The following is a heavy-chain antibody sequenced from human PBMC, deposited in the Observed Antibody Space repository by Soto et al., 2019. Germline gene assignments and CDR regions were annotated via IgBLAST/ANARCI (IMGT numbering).Heavy chain of an antibody. CDR1: GYTVTELS. J-gene: IGHJ4*02. CDR3: ATDAYSYDSSGYSFFDY. D-gene: IGHD3-22*01. V-gene: IGHV1-24*01. Sequence: ASGKVSCKVSGYTVTELSMHWVRQAPGKGLEWMGGFDPGDGETIYAQKFQGRVTMTEDTSTDTAYMELSSLRSEDTAVYYCATDAYSYDSSGYSFFDYWGQGTLVTVSS. CDR2: FDPGDGET.